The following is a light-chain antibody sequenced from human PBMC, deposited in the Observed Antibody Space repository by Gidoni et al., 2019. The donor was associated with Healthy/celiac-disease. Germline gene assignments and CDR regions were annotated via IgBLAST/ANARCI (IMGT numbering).Light chain of an antibody. Sequence: DIQITQSPSYLSASVGDRVTITCRASQSISSYLNWYQQKPGKAPKLLIYAASSLQSGVPSRFSGSGSGTDFTLTISSLQPEDFANYYCQQSYSTPWTFGQGTKVEIK. V-gene: IGKV1-39*01. J-gene: IGKJ1*01. CDR3: QQSYSTPWT. CDR1: QSISSY. CDR2: AAS.